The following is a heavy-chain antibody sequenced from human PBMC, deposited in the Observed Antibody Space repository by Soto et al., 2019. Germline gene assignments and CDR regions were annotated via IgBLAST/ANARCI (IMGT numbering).Heavy chain of an antibody. V-gene: IGHV1-69*13. CDR1: GGTFSSYA. D-gene: IGHD5-18*01. CDR2: IIPIFGTA. Sequence: SLKVSCKASGGTFSSYAMSWVRQAPGQGLEWMGGIIPIFGTANYAQKFQGRVTITADESTSTAYMELSSLRSEDTAVYYCARMDKRSTAMVRGYYYGMDVWGQGPT. CDR3: ARMDKRSTAMVRGYYYGMDV. J-gene: IGHJ6*02.